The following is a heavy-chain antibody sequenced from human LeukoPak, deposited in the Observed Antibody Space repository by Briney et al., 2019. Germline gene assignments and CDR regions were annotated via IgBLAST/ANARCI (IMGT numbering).Heavy chain of an antibody. CDR1: GFTFSSYT. D-gene: IGHD3-10*01. CDR3: AKRSGVLLWFGAHRVGYFDY. V-gene: IGHV3-21*04. CDR2: ISSSSSYI. J-gene: IGHJ4*02. Sequence: GGSLRLSCAASGFTFSSYTMTWVRQAPGKGLEWVSSISSSSSYIYSADSVKGRFTISRDNAKNSLYLQMNSLRAEDTAVYYCAKRSGVLLWFGAHRVGYFDYWGQGTLVTVSS.